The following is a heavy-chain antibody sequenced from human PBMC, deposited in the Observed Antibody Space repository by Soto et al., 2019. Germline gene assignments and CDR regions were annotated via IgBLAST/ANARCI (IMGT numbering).Heavy chain of an antibody. CDR2: MYDSGNP. CDR3: ARTWDNWFDP. J-gene: IGHJ5*02. D-gene: IGHD3-16*01. Sequence: SETMSLPCTVSGGSISAYYWSWIRQPPGKGLEWIGYMYDSGNPNYNPSLKSRVTISVDMSKNQISLKLKSVTAADTAVYFCARTWDNWFDPWSQGTLVTVSS. V-gene: IGHV4-59*01. CDR1: GGSISAYY.